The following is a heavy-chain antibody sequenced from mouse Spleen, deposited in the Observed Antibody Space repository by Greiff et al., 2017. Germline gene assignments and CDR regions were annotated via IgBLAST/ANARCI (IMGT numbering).Heavy chain of an antibody. Sequence: VKVVESGPGLVAPSQSLSITCTVSGFSLTSYGVHWVRQPPGKGLEWLVVIWSDGSTTYNSALKSRLSISKDNSKSQVFLKMNSLQTDDTAMYYCARHLGSYGDYSWFAYWGQGTLVTVSA. J-gene: IGHJ3*01. V-gene: IGHV2-6-1*01. CDR1: GFSLTSYG. CDR2: IWSDGST. D-gene: IGHD2-13*01. CDR3: ARHLGSYGDYSWFAY.